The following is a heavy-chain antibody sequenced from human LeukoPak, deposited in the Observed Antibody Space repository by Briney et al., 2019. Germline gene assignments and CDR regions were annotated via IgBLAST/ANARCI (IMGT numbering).Heavy chain of an antibody. Sequence: SGTLSLTCAVSGGSISSSNWWNWVRQPPGKGLEWIGEIYHSGSTNYNPSLKSRVTISVDKSKNQFSLNLSSVTAADTAVYYCARKRGHPDAFDIWGQGTMVIVSS. CDR1: GGSISSSNW. V-gene: IGHV4-4*02. J-gene: IGHJ3*02. CDR2: IYHSGST. CDR3: ARKRGHPDAFDI. D-gene: IGHD3-10*01.